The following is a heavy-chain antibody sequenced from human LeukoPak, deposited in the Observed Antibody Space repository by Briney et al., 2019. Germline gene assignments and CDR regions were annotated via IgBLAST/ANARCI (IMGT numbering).Heavy chain of an antibody. CDR3: ARRDGLYYFDY. Sequence: PSETLSLTCTVSGGSISSSSYYWGWIRQPPGKGLEWIGSIYYSGSTYYNPSLKSRVTISVDTSKNQFSLKLSSVTAADTAVYYCARRDGLYYFDYWGQGTRVTVSS. CDR1: GGSISSSSYY. V-gene: IGHV4-39*01. J-gene: IGHJ4*02. CDR2: IYYSGST. D-gene: IGHD2-8*01.